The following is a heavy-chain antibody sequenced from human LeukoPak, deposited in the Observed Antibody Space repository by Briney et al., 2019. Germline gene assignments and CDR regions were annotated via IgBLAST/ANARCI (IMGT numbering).Heavy chain of an antibody. CDR2: INHSGST. J-gene: IGHJ6*02. Sequence: SETLSLTCAVYGGSFSGYYWSWLRQPPGRGLEWIGEINHSGSTNYNPSLKSRVTISVDTSKNQFSLKLSSVTAADTAVYYCARGPTAYYYYYGMDVWLQATTLTVSS. D-gene: IGHD5-18*01. CDR3: ARGPTAYYYYYGMDV. CDR1: GGSFSGYY. V-gene: IGHV4-34*01.